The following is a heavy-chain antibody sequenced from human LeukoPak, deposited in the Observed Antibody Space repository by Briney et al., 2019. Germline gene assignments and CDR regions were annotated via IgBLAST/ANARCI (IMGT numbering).Heavy chain of an antibody. CDR2: IYAIGST. Sequence: PSQTLSLTCTVSGGSISSGSYYWSWIRQPAGKGLEWIGRIYAIGSTNYNPSPKSRVTISVDTSKNQFSLKLSSVTAADTAVYYCARDIPGGGYYDRYNWFDPWGQGTLVTVSS. J-gene: IGHJ5*02. CDR3: ARDIPGGGYYDRYNWFDP. V-gene: IGHV4-61*02. D-gene: IGHD3-10*02. CDR1: GGSISSGSYY.